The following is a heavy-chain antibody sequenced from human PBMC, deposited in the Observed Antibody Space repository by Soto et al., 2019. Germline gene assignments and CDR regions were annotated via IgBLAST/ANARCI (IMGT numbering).Heavy chain of an antibody. CDR2: ISAYNGNT. V-gene: IGHV1-18*01. CDR3: ARDGYDYGSGSSTRYGMDV. J-gene: IGHJ6*02. D-gene: IGHD3-10*01. CDR1: GYTFTSYG. Sequence: QVQLVQSGAEVKKPGASVKVSCKASGYTFTSYGISWVRQAPGQGLEWMGWISAYNGNTNYAQKLQGRVTMTTDTXXSXAXXERRSQRSHDTAGYYCARDGYDYGSGSSTRYGMDVWGQGTTVTVSS.